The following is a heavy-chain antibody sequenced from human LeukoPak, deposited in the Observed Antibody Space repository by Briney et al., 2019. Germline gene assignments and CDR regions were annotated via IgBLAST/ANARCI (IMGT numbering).Heavy chain of an antibody. Sequence: GGSLRLSCAASGFTFNSYGMHWVRQAPGKGLEWMAIISYDGSNKYYADSVKGRFTISRDNSKNTLYLQMNSLRAEDTAVYYCAKDRGSGWYFDYWGQGTLVTVSS. CDR3: AKDRGSGWYFDY. CDR1: GFTFNSYG. CDR2: ISYDGSNK. J-gene: IGHJ4*02. V-gene: IGHV3-30*18. D-gene: IGHD6-19*01.